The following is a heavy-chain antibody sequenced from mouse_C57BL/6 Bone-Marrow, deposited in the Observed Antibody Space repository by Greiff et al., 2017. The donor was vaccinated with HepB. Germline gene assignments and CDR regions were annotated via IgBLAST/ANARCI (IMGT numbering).Heavy chain of an antibody. Sequence: EVMLVESGGGLVQPGGSLKLSCAASGFTFSDYYMYWVRQTPEKRLEWVAYISNGGGSTYYPDTVKGRFTISRANAKNTLYLQMSRLKSEDTAMYYCARRHYGSSYWYFDVWGTGTTVTVSS. D-gene: IGHD1-1*01. CDR2: ISNGGGST. CDR3: ARRHYGSSYWYFDV. V-gene: IGHV5-12*01. CDR1: GFTFSDYY. J-gene: IGHJ1*03.